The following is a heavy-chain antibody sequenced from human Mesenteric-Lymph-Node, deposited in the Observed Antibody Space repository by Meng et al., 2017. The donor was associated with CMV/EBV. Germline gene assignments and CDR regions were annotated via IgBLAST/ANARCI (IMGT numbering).Heavy chain of an antibody. CDR3: ARESVGPTTDAFDI. CDR1: GGTFSSYA. J-gene: IGHJ3*02. CDR2: IIPILGIA. Sequence: SVKVSCKASGGTFSSYAISWVRQAPGQGLEWMGGIIPILGIANYAQKFQGRVTITADKSTSTAYMELSSLRSEDTAVYYCARESVGPTTDAFDIWGQGTMVTVSS. D-gene: IGHD1-14*01. V-gene: IGHV1-69*10.